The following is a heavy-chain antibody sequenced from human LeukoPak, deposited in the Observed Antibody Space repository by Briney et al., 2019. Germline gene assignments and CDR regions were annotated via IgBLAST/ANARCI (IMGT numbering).Heavy chain of an antibody. Sequence: GGSLRLSCAASGFTFSSYAMSWVRQAPGKGLEWVSTISSSGSNTYYADSVKGRFTISRDNSKNTLYLQMNSLRAEDTAVYYCAKAGGDSRDWGQRTLVTVSS. CDR3: AKAGGDSRD. D-gene: IGHD3-16*01. V-gene: IGHV3-23*01. J-gene: IGHJ4*02. CDR2: ISSSGSNT. CDR1: GFTFSSYA.